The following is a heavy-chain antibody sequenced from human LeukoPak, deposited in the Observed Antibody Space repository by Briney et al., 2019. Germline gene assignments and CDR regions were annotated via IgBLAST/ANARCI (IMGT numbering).Heavy chain of an antibody. CDR3: ARENYGDYYLDS. D-gene: IGHD4-17*01. V-gene: IGHV3-53*05. CDR1: GFTVSSNY. J-gene: IGHJ4*02. Sequence: GGSLRLSCATSGFTVSSNYMSWVRQAPGKGLEWVSVIYSGGSTYYADSVKGRFTISRVNSKNTLYLEMNNLRAEDTAVYFCARENYGDYYLDSWGQGTLVTVSS. CDR2: IYSGGST.